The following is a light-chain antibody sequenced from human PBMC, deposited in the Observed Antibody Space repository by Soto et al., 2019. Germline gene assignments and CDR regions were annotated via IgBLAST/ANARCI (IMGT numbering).Light chain of an antibody. CDR1: SSDVGGYNY. Sequence: QSVPTQPRSVSGSPGQSVTISCTGTSSDVGGYNYVSWYQQHPGKAPKLMIYDVSKRPSGVPDRFSGSKSGNTASLTISGLQAEDEADYYCCSYAGSFAVFGGGTQPTVL. V-gene: IGLV2-11*01. J-gene: IGLJ7*01. CDR3: CSYAGSFAV. CDR2: DVS.